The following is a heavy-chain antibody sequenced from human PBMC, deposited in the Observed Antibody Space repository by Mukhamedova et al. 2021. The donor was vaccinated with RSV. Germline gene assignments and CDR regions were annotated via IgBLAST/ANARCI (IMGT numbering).Heavy chain of an antibody. CDR3: ARDHGYYYGMDV. Sequence: GEGLEWVSSISSSSSYIYYADSVKGRFTISRDNAKNSLYLQMNSLRAEDTAVYYCARDHGYYYGMDVWGKGTTVTVSS. V-gene: IGHV3-21*01. CDR2: ISSSSSYI. J-gene: IGHJ6*04.